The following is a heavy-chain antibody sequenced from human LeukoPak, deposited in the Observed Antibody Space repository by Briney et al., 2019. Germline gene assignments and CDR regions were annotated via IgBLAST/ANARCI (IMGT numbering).Heavy chain of an antibody. V-gene: IGHV3-21*05. CDR1: GFTFSSYA. D-gene: IGHD3-22*01. Sequence: GGSLRLSCAASGFTFSSYAMSWVRQAPGKGLEWVSYISSSSGYINYADSVKGRFTISRDNVKNSLYLQMNSLRADDTAVYYCARRRGFYYPIDFGGQGTLVTVSS. J-gene: IGHJ4*02. CDR3: ARRRGFYYPIDF. CDR2: ISSSSGYI.